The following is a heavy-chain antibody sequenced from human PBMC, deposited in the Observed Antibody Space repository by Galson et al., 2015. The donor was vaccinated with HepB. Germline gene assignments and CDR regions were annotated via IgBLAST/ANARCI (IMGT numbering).Heavy chain of an antibody. CDR3: ARDYRYFDWLLSPLDY. J-gene: IGHJ4*02. V-gene: IGHV3-21*01. CDR2: ISSSSSYI. CDR1: GFTFSSYS. D-gene: IGHD3-9*01. Sequence: SLRLSCAASGFTFSSYSMNWVRQAPGKGLEWVSSISSSSSYIYYADSVKGRFTISRDNAKNSLYLQMNSLRAEDTAVYYCARDYRYFDWLLSPLDYWGQGTLVTVSS.